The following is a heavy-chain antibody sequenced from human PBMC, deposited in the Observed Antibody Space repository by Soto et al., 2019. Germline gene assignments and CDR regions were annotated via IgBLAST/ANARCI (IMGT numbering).Heavy chain of an antibody. J-gene: IGHJ5*02. V-gene: IGHV1-69*01. CDR1: GGTFSRDA. CDR3: ARGVVVVAASQLGWFDP. D-gene: IGHD2-15*01. CDR2: IIPMFGTA. Sequence: QVQLVQSGAEVKKPGSSVKVSCKASGGTFSRDAISWVRQAPGQGLEWMGVIIPMFGTAKYVQKFQGRLTITEDEATTTAYMELRSLRSDDTAVYYCARGVVVVAASQLGWFDPWGQGTLVTVSS.